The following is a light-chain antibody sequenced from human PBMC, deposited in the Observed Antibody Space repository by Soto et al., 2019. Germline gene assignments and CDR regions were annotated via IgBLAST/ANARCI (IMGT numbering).Light chain of an antibody. CDR3: VSYTSSNTYV. Sequence: QSALTQPASVSDSPGQSITISCTGTSSDVGGSNFVSWYQQHPGKPPNLIIYDVANRPSGVSNRFSGSKSGSTASLIISRLQTEDEADYYCVSYTSSNTYVFGTGTKVTXL. CDR2: DVA. J-gene: IGLJ1*01. V-gene: IGLV2-14*03. CDR1: SSDVGGSNF.